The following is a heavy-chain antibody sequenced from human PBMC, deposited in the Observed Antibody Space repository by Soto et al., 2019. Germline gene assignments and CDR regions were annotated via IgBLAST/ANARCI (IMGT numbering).Heavy chain of an antibody. Sequence: GGSLRLSCAASGFTFSSYSMNWVRQAPGEGLEWVSSISSSSSYIYYADSVKGRFTISRDNAKNSLYLQMNSLRAEDTAVYYCARPQDEYSDSIDAFDIWGQGTMVTVSS. D-gene: IGHD3-22*01. CDR3: ARPQDEYSDSIDAFDI. V-gene: IGHV3-21*01. J-gene: IGHJ3*02. CDR1: GFTFSSYS. CDR2: ISSSSSYI.